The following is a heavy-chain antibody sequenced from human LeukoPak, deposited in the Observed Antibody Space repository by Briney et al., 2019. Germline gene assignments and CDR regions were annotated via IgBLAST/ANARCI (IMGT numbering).Heavy chain of an antibody. CDR2: IWYDGSNK. D-gene: IGHD3-9*01. Sequence: GRSLRLSCAASGFTFSSYGMHWVPQAPGKGLEWVAVIWYDGSNKYYADSVKGRFTIYRDNSKNTLYLQMNSRRAEDTAVYYCARDGEKYYDILTGGFDYWGQGTLVTVSS. J-gene: IGHJ4*02. CDR1: GFTFSSYG. V-gene: IGHV3-33*01. CDR3: ARDGEKYYDILTGGFDY.